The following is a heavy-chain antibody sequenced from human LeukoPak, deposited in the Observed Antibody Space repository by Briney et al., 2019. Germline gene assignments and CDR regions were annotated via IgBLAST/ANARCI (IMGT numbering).Heavy chain of an antibody. Sequence: GRSLRLSCAASGFTFSSYEMNWVRQAPGKGLEWVSYISSSGNNIYFADSVKGRFTVSRDNAKNSLFLQMNSLRAEDTAVYYCARVTYAVPDYWGQGTPVTVSS. D-gene: IGHD2/OR15-2a*01. CDR1: GFTFSSYE. V-gene: IGHV3-48*03. CDR3: ARVTYAVPDY. CDR2: ISSSGNNI. J-gene: IGHJ4*02.